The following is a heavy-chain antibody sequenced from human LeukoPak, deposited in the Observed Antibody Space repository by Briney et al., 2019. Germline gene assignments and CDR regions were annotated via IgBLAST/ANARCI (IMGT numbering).Heavy chain of an antibody. D-gene: IGHD2-8*01. Sequence: GGSLRLSCAASGFTFSSYGMHWVRQALGKGLEWVAVISYDGSNKYYGDSVKGRFTISRDNSKNTLYLQMNSLRGEDTAVYYCARETCTTCHTYSYNYYMDVWGKGTTVTVSS. V-gene: IGHV3-30*03. CDR3: ARETCTTCHTYSYNYYMDV. CDR1: GFTFSSYG. J-gene: IGHJ6*03. CDR2: ISYDGSNK.